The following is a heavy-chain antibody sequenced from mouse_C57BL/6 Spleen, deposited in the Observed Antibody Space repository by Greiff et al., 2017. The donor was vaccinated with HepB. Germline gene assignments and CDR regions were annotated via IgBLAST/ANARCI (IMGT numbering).Heavy chain of an antibody. V-gene: IGHV2-9-1*01. CDR2: IWPGGGT. CDR3: ARNPKGGAMDY. CDR1: GFSLNSYA. Sequence: VQRVESGPGLVAPSQSLSITCTVSGFSLNSYAISWVRQPPGKGLEWLGVIWPGGGTNYNSALKSRLSISKDNSKSQVFLKMNSLQTDDTARYYCARNPKGGAMDYWGQGTSVTVSS. J-gene: IGHJ4*01.